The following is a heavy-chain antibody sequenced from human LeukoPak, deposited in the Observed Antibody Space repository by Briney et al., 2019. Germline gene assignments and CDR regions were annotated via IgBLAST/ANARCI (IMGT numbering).Heavy chain of an antibody. CDR2: INHSGST. D-gene: IGHD3-16*02. Sequence: SETLSFTCAVYGGSFSGYYWSWIRQPPGKGLEWIGEINHSGSTNYNPSLKSRVTISVDTSKNQFSLKLSSVTAADTAVYYCARTPSGRYDYVWGSYRHYGMDVWGQGTTVTVSS. CDR1: GGSFSGYY. J-gene: IGHJ6*02. CDR3: ARTPSGRYDYVWGSYRHYGMDV. V-gene: IGHV4-34*01.